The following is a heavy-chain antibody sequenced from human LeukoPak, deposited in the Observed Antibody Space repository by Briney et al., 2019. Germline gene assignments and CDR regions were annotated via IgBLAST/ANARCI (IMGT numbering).Heavy chain of an antibody. Sequence: SVKVSCKASGGTFSSYTISWVRQAPGQGLEWMGRIIPIPGIANYAQKFQGGVTITADKSTSTAYMELSSLRSEDTAVYYCARAVAARDRYNWFDPWGQGTLVTVSS. CDR3: ARAVAARDRYNWFDP. CDR2: IIPIPGIA. CDR1: GGTFSSYT. D-gene: IGHD6-25*01. V-gene: IGHV1-69*02. J-gene: IGHJ5*02.